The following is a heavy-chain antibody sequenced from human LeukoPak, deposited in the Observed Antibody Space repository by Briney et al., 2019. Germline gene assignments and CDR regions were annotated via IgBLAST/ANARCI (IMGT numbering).Heavy chain of an antibody. V-gene: IGHV1-69*04. CDR1: GGTFTSSA. CDR3: ARDPTFVEMATPGKFTHFDY. CDR2: IIPILGIA. J-gene: IGHJ4*02. D-gene: IGHD5-24*01. Sequence: AGKVSRKAAGGTFTSSANSWVRQAPGQGLEWMGRIIPILGIANNAQTFQGRVTIAADKSTSTAYMEQSSLRSEDTAVYYCARDPTFVEMATPGKFTHFDYWGEGTLVTVSS.